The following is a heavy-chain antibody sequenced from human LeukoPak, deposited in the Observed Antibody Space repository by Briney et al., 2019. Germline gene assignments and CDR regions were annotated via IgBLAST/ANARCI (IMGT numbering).Heavy chain of an antibody. CDR3: ARVRDGYKPPKLSSYYYMDV. J-gene: IGHJ6*03. CDR1: GFTFSNFA. Sequence: GRSLRLSCAASGFTFSNFAMHWVRQAPGKGLEWVAVISYDGSNKYYADSVKGRFTISRDNSKNTLYLQMNSLRAEDTAVYYCARVRDGYKPPKLSSYYYMDVWGKGTTVTISS. D-gene: IGHD5-24*01. CDR2: ISYDGSNK. V-gene: IGHV3-30*04.